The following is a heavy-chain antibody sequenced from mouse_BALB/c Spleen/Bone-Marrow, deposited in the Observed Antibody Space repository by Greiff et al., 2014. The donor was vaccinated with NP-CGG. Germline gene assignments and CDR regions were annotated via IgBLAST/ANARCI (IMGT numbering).Heavy chain of an antibody. V-gene: IGHV5-17*02. CDR1: GFTFSSFG. D-gene: IGHD1-1*01. CDR3: ARSNYVGYYAMDY. CDR2: ISSDNSTI. Sequence: EVQRVESGGGLVQPGGSRKLSCAASGFTFSSFGIHWVRQAPEKGLEWVAYISSDNSTIYYADTVKGRFTISRDNPKNTLFLQMTSLRSEDTAMYYCARSNYVGYYAMDYWGQGTSVTVSS. J-gene: IGHJ4*01.